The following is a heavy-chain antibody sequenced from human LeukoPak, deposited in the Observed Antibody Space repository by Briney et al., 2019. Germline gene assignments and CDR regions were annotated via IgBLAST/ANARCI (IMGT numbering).Heavy chain of an antibody. CDR3: ARADSGSYFDY. Sequence: SETLSLTCTVSGVSISSYYWSWIRQPPGKGLEWIGYIYYSGSTNYNPSLKSRVTISVDTSKNQFSLKLSSVTAADTAVYYCARADSGSYFDYWGQGTLVTVSS. CDR1: GVSISSYY. J-gene: IGHJ4*02. CDR2: IYYSGST. D-gene: IGHD1-26*01. V-gene: IGHV4-59*01.